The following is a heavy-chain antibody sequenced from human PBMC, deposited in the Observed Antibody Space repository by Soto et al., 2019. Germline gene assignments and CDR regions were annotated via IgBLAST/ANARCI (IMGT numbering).Heavy chain of an antibody. CDR3: AKDVYGSTIYYLDF. CDR2: ISGGGGST. Sequence: EVQLLESGGGLVQPGGSLRLSCAASGFTFSSYAMSWVRQAPGKGLEWVSVISGGGGSTCYADSVKGRFTISRDNSQETLYLQMNSLRAEDTAVYYCAKDVYGSTIYYLDFWGQGTLVTVSS. CDR1: GFTFSSYA. V-gene: IGHV3-23*01. J-gene: IGHJ4*02. D-gene: IGHD6-13*01.